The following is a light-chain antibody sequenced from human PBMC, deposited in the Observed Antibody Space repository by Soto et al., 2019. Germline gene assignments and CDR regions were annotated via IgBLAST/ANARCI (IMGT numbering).Light chain of an antibody. CDR3: LQYVTSSWT. CDR2: GAS. CDR1: QTVTSNY. V-gene: IGKV3-20*01. Sequence: EIALTQSPGTLSLSPGERATLSCRAGQTVTSNYLAWYQQKPGQAPRLLIFGASTRATGIPDRFSGSGSGTDFTLTISRLEPEDFGVYYCLQYVTSSWTFGQGTKVEIK. J-gene: IGKJ1*01.